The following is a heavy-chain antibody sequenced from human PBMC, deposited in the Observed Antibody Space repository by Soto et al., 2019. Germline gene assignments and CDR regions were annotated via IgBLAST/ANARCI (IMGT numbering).Heavy chain of an antibody. Sequence: GGSLRLSCAASGFTFSSYVMSWVRQAPGKGLEWVSAISGSGGSTYYADSVKGRFTISRDNSKNTLYLQMNSLRAEDTAVYYCAKETLIEYSSSSRAFDYWGQGTIVTVSS. CDR1: GFTFSSYV. J-gene: IGHJ4*02. CDR2: ISGSGGST. V-gene: IGHV3-23*01. CDR3: AKETLIEYSSSSRAFDY. D-gene: IGHD6-6*01.